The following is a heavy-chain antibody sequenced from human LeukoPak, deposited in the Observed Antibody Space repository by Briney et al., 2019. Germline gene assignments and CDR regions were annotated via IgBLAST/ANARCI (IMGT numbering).Heavy chain of an antibody. Sequence: GASVKVSCKASGYTFTSYGISWVRQAPGQGLEWLGWISGYNGNTDYVQKLQGRVTITTDTSTNTAYMELRSLRYDDTDVYYCARDGLAAADTLVFDYWGQGTLVTVSS. D-gene: IGHD6-13*01. CDR2: ISGYNGNT. J-gene: IGHJ4*02. CDR1: GYTFTSYG. V-gene: IGHV1-18*01. CDR3: ARDGLAAADTLVFDY.